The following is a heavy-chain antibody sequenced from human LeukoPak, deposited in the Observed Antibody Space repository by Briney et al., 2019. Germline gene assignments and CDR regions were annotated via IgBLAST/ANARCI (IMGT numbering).Heavy chain of an antibody. CDR3: ARRNLKYYFGSGRFFDY. Sequence: SVKGRFTISRDNAKNSLYLQMNSLRAEDTAVYYCARRNLKYYFGSGRFFDYWGQGTLVTVSS. J-gene: IGHJ4*02. V-gene: IGHV3-21*04. D-gene: IGHD3-10*01.